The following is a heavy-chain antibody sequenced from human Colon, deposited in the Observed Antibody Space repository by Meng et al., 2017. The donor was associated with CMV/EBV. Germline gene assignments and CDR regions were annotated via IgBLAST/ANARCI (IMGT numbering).Heavy chain of an antibody. J-gene: IGHJ4*02. CDR3: VRIPWNGFDY. CDR2: INPRSGGT. Sequence: GESLKISCAASGFTFSSYWMHWVRQAPGQGLEWMGWINPRSGGTNYAQKFQGRVNMTRDTSISTAYMELSGLRSDDTAVYYCVRIPWNGFDYWGQGTLVTVSS. V-gene: IGHV1-2*02. D-gene: IGHD1-1*01. CDR1: GFTFSSYW.